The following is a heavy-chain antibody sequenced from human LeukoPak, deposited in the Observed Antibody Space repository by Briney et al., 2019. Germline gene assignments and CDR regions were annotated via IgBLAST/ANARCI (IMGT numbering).Heavy chain of an antibody. Sequence: PGGSLRLSCAASGFTVSSNYMSWVRQAPGKGLEWVSAISGSGGSTYYADSVKGRFTISRDNSKNTLYLQMNSLRAEDTAVYYCAKDENGSGSYYRVFDYWGQGTLVTVSS. CDR1: GFTVSSNY. CDR2: ISGSGGST. CDR3: AKDENGSGSYYRVFDY. J-gene: IGHJ4*02. V-gene: IGHV3-23*01. D-gene: IGHD3-10*01.